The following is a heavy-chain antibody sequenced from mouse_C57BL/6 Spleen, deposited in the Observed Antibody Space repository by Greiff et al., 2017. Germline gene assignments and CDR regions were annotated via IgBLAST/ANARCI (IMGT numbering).Heavy chain of an antibody. CDR1: GYTFTSYW. V-gene: IGHV1-59*01. D-gene: IGHD1-1*01. Sequence: VQLQQPGAELVRPGTSVKLSCKASGYTFTSYWMHWVKQRPGQGLEWIGVIDPSDSYTNYNQKFKGKATLTVDTSSSTAYMQLSSLTYEDSAVYYCARYGSSPNYAMDYWGQGTSVTVSS. CDR3: ARYGSSPNYAMDY. CDR2: IDPSDSYT. J-gene: IGHJ4*01.